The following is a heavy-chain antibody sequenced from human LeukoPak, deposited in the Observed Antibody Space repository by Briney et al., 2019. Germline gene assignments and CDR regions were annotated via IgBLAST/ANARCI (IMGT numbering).Heavy chain of an antibody. CDR2: INHSGST. D-gene: IGHD3-3*01. V-gene: IGHV4-34*01. J-gene: IGHJ6*03. CDR3: ARAGPYDFWSTQNYMDV. CDR1: GGSFSGYY. Sequence: SETLSLTCAVYGGSFSGYYWSWIRQPPGKGLEWIGEINHSGSTNYNPSLKSRVTISVDTFKNQFSLKLSSVTAADTAVYYCARAGPYDFWSTQNYMDVWGKGTTVTVSS.